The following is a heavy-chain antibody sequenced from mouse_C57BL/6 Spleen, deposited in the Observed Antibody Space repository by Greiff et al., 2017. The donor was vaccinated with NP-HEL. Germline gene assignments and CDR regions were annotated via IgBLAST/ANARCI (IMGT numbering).Heavy chain of an antibody. CDR3: ARDQAGYDYQFVY. J-gene: IGHJ3*01. Sequence: EVQGVESGGGLVKPGGSLKLSCAASGFTFSSYAMSWVRQTPEKRLEWVATISDGGSYTYYPDNVKGRFTISRDNAKNNLYLQMSHLKSEDTAMYYCARDQAGYDYQFVYWGQGTLVTVSA. CDR1: GFTFSSYA. CDR2: ISDGGSYT. V-gene: IGHV5-4*01. D-gene: IGHD2-4*01.